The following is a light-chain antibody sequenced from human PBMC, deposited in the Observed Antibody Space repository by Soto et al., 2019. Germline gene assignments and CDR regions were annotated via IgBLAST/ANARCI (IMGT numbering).Light chain of an antibody. CDR2: GAS. Sequence: EIVMTQSPATVSVSPGERATLSCRASQSVSANLAWYQQKPGQAPRLLIYGASTRATGIPARFSGSASGTDFTLTISSLQSEDIATYYCQQYENLPTFGQGTRLEIK. CDR3: QQYENLPT. V-gene: IGKV3-15*01. J-gene: IGKJ5*01. CDR1: QSVSAN.